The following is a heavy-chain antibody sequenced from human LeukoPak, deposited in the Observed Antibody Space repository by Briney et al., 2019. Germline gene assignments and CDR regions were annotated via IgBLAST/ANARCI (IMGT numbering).Heavy chain of an antibody. CDR1: GGSFSGYY. V-gene: IGHV4-34*01. J-gene: IGHJ4*02. CDR3: ARGRRYDFWSGSRTLYFDY. D-gene: IGHD3-3*01. CDR2: INHSGST. Sequence: PSETLSLTCAVYGGSFSGYYWSWIRQPPGKGLEWIAEINHSGSTNYNPSLKSRVTISVDTSKNQFSLKLSSVTAADTAVYYCARGRRYDFWSGSRTLYFDYWGQGTLVTVSS.